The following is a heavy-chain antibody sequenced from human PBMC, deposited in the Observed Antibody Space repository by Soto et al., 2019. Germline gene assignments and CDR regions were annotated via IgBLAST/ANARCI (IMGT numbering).Heavy chain of an antibody. Sequence: QVQLRQWGAGLLKPSETLVLTCAVSGGSFTDYYWGWIRQSPGKGLEWIGEINHSASSTYNPSLASRVTILVDTSKKQFSLRLMSVTAADTAMYYCARGEYDSSGLYSWAPLGFDVWGQGTTVTVSS. CDR3: ARGEYDSSGLYSWAPLGFDV. J-gene: IGHJ6*02. CDR2: INHSASS. CDR1: GGSFTDYY. D-gene: IGHD3-22*01. V-gene: IGHV4-34*01.